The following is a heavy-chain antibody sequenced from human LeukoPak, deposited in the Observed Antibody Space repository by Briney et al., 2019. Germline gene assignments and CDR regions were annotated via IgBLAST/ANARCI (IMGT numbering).Heavy chain of an antibody. Sequence: ASVKVSXKASGYTFTGYYMHWVRQAPGQGLEWMGRINPNSGGTNYAQKFQGRVTMTRDTSISTAYMELSRLRSDDTAVYYCARVIYRYSIVGLDYWGQGTLVTVSS. V-gene: IGHV1-2*06. J-gene: IGHJ4*02. CDR2: INPNSGGT. D-gene: IGHD1-26*01. CDR3: ARVIYRYSIVGLDY. CDR1: GYTFTGYY.